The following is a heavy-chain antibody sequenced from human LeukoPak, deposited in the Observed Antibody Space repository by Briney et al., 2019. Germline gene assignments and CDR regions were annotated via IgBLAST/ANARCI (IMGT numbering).Heavy chain of an antibody. D-gene: IGHD1-26*01. CDR3: ARSPGGGSYHSN. Sequence: SETLSLTCAVSGGSISSGGYYWSWIRQHPGEGLEWIGYIFYSGSTYYNPSLKSRVTISVDTSKNQFSLKLSSVTAADTAVYYCARSPGGGSYHSNWGQGTLVTVSS. V-gene: IGHV4-31*11. CDR2: IFYSGST. CDR1: GGSISSGGYY. J-gene: IGHJ4*02.